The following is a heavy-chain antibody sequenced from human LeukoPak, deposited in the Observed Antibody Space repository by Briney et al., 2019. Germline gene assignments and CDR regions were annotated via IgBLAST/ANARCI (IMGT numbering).Heavy chain of an antibody. CDR3: VKPPEWLRLRADVFET. CDR2: ISGSGDHT. J-gene: IGHJ3*02. Sequence: GGSLRPSCAASGFSFSTYGMSWVRQSPGKGLEWVSGISGSGDHTYHGDSVRGRFTISRDNSNNTLYLEMKSLIVEDTALYYCVKPPEWLRLRADVFETWGQGTMVTVSS. CDR1: GFSFSTYG. V-gene: IGHV3-23*01. D-gene: IGHD5-12*01.